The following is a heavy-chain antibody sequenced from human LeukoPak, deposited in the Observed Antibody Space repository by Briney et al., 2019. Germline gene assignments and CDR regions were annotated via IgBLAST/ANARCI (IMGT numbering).Heavy chain of an antibody. J-gene: IGHJ4*02. D-gene: IGHD6-13*01. CDR3: ARDQGYSNR. Sequence: PGGSLRLSCVDSGFTFSTSWMSWVRQAPGKGLEWVANIKQDGSEKNYVDSVKGRFTISRDNAKNSLYLQMNSLRGEDTAIYYCARDQGYSNRWGQGTLVTVSS. CDR1: GFTFSTSW. CDR2: IKQDGSEK. V-gene: IGHV3-7*01.